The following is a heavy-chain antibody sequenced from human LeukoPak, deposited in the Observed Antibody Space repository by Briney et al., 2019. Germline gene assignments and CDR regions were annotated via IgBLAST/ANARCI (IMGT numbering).Heavy chain of an antibody. J-gene: IGHJ5*02. CDR2: INPNSGVP. Sequence: ASVKVSCKASGYTFTGYYMHWVRQAPGQGLEWLGRINPNSGVPNYAQKFQGRVTMTRDTAISTAYMQLSSLRSGDTAVYYCGKEGGYCRSYYGRFDPWGQGTLVTVSS. CDR1: GYTFTGYY. D-gene: IGHD1-26*01. V-gene: IGHV1-2*06. CDR3: GKEGGYCRSYYGRFDP.